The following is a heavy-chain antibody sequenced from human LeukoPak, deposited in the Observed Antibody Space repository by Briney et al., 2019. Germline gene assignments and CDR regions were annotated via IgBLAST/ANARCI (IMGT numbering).Heavy chain of an antibody. CDR2: ISSSGNSI. D-gene: IGHD1-14*01. J-gene: IGHJ4*02. Sequence: GGSLRLSCAASGLPFSSYEMNWVRQAPGKGLEWVSYISSSGNSIYYADSVKGRFTVSRDNANKSLYLHMNSLRAEDTAVYYCARGTGLDYWGQGTLVTVS. CDR3: ARGTGLDY. CDR1: GLPFSSYE. V-gene: IGHV3-48*03.